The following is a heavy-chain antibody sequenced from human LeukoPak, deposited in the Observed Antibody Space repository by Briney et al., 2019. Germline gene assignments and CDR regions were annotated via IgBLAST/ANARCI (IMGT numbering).Heavy chain of an antibody. V-gene: IGHV1-18*04. Sequence: ASVKVSCKASGYTFNHHGIGWVRQAPGQGLEWMGWVSCFNGDTHYAQKFQGRVTMTRDTSTTTAYMELRSLRSDDTALYYCARDPTNTSGRYAYHDYWGQGTLVTVSS. CDR1: GYTFNHHG. CDR2: VSCFNGDT. CDR3: ARDPTNTSGRYAYHDY. D-gene: IGHD6-19*01. J-gene: IGHJ4*02.